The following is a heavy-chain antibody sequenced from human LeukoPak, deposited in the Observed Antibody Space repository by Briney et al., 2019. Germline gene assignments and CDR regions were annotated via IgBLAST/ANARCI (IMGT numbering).Heavy chain of an antibody. CDR3: AKVRLGYCSGGSCSRGGTSMDV. V-gene: IGHV3-30*02. D-gene: IGHD2-15*01. CDR2: IRFDGSYN. CDR1: GFTFSSYG. Sequence: GGSLRLSCAASGFTFSSYGMHWVRQAPGKGLEWVAFIRFDGSYNSYSDSVKGRFTISRDNSKNTRYLQMNSLRAEDTAVYYCAKVRLGYCSGGSCSRGGTSMDVWGRGTTVTISS. J-gene: IGHJ6*03.